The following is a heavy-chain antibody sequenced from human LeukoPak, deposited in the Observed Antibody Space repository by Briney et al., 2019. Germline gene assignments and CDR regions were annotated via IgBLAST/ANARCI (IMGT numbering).Heavy chain of an antibody. Sequence: SETLSLTCTVSGGSIDSYYWSWIRQPPGKRLEWIGYIYYSGSTNYNPSLKSRVTISVDTSKNQFSLKLSSVTAADTAVYYCARAPVVGYYYYYMDVWGKGTTVTVSS. CDR3: ARAPVVGYYYYYMDV. D-gene: IGHD6-19*01. V-gene: IGHV4-59*01. J-gene: IGHJ6*03. CDR1: GGSIDSYY. CDR2: IYYSGST.